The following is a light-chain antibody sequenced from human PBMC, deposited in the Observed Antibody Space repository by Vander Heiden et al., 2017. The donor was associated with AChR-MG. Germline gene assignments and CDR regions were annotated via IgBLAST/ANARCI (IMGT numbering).Light chain of an antibody. CDR3: HQDFSSRYT. J-gene: IGKJ2*01. CDR1: QSVSSSY. CDR2: GAS. V-gene: IGKV3-20*01. Sequence: EIVLTQSPGTLSLSPGERATLSCRASQSVSSSYLAWYQQKPGQPPRLLIYGASSSATGIPDRFSGSGSGTDFTLTISRLEPEDFAVYYCHQDFSSRYTFGQGTKLEIK.